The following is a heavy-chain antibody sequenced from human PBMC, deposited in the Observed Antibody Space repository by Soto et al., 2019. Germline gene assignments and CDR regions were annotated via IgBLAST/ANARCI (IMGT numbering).Heavy chain of an antibody. V-gene: IGHV3-23*01. CDR1: GFTFSSSA. D-gene: IGHD1-1*01. J-gene: IGHJ1*01. Sequence: GGSLRLSCVVSGFTFSSSAINWVRQAPGKGLEWVSTISGSGVAKFYADSVKGRFTISRDNSNNTVSLQMNSLRAEDAAVYYCAKDRSPGATTWNVYWGQGTLVTVSS. CDR2: ISGSGVAK. CDR3: AKDRSPGATTWNVY.